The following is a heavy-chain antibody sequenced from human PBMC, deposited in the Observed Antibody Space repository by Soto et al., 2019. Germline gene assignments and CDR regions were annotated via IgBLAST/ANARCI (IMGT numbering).Heavy chain of an antibody. CDR1: GYTFTSYV. Sequence: ASVKVSCKASGYTFTSYVISWVRQAPGQGLEWMGWISAYNGNTNYAQKLQGRVTMTTDTSTSTAYMELRSLRSDDTAVYYCARDRVGRVRGVAAFDIWGQGTMVTVSS. CDR2: ISAYNGNT. D-gene: IGHD3-10*01. J-gene: IGHJ3*02. CDR3: ARDRVGRVRGVAAFDI. V-gene: IGHV1-18*01.